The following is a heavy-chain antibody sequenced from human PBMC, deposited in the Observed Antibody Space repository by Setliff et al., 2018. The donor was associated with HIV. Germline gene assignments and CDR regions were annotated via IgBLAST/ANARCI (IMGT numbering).Heavy chain of an antibody. CDR1: GGSFRSFA. CDR2: IIPIFGTT. Sequence: SVKVSCKASGGSFRSFAITWVRQAPGQRLEWMGTIIPIFGTTNSAQKLQGRVTFTADESTSTAYMDLSSLRSEDTAVYYCARGGNWTPLDYWGQGTLVTVSS. J-gene: IGHJ4*02. V-gene: IGHV1-69*13. CDR3: ARGGNWTPLDY. D-gene: IGHD1-20*01.